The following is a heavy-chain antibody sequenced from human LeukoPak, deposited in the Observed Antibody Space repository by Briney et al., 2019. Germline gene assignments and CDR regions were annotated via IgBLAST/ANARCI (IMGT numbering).Heavy chain of an antibody. V-gene: IGHV1-2*02. CDR1: GYTFTGYF. Sequence: SVKVSCKASGYTFTGYFMHWVRQAPGQGLEWMGWINPNSVGTSYLQNFQGRVTMTRDTSISTAYMDLSRLRSDDTAVYYCARGRPGDYFDYWGQGTLVTVSS. CDR2: INPNSVGT. D-gene: IGHD6-25*01. J-gene: IGHJ4*02. CDR3: ARGRPGDYFDY.